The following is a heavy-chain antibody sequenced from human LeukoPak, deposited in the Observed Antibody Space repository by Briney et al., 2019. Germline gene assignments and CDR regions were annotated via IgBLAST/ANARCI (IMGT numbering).Heavy chain of an antibody. CDR2: IYYSGST. CDR1: GGSISSSSYY. D-gene: IGHD2-2*02. Sequence: SETLSLTCTVSGGSISSSSYYWGWIRQPPGKGLEWIGSIYYSGSTYYNPSLKSRVTISVDTSKNQFSLKLSSVTAADTAVYYCARAVYTRGADYWGQGTLVTVSS. J-gene: IGHJ4*02. CDR3: ARAVYTRGADY. V-gene: IGHV4-39*07.